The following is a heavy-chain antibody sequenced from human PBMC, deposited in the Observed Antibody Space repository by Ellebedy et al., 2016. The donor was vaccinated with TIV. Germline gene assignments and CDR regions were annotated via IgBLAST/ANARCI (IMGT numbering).Heavy chain of an antibody. CDR1: GDSIKNYY. D-gene: IGHD6-19*01. Sequence: MPSETLSLTCTVSGDSIKNYYWSWIRQPAGKGLEWIGRVYDSGITNYNPSLKSRVTMSVDMSKNQFSLSLSSVTAADTAVYYCARDSYTSGWYYFDYWGQGTLVTVSS. CDR3: ARDSYTSGWYYFDY. CDR2: VYDSGIT. J-gene: IGHJ4*02. V-gene: IGHV4-4*07.